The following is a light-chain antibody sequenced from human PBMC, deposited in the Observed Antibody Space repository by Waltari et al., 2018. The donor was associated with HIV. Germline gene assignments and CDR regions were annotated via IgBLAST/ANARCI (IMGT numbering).Light chain of an antibody. V-gene: IGKV1-9*01. Sequence: DIQLTQSPSFLSAFVGDIVPITCRASQNIYSYLAWYQQKPGRAPQVLIYATSTLQSGVPSRFSGSGSGTEFALTITNLQPDDFATYYCQQVNGYPLTFGGGTKVEIK. CDR1: QNIYSY. CDR3: QQVNGYPLT. J-gene: IGKJ4*01. CDR2: ATS.